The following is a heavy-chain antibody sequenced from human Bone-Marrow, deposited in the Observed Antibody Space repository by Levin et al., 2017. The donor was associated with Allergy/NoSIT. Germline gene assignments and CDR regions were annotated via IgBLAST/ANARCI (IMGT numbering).Heavy chain of an antibody. Sequence: GESLKISCAASGFTFSNYEMNWVRQAPGKGLEWISYISSSGDAIYYADSVKGRFTISRDNAKNSLYLQMSSLRAGDTGVYYCARPSYSSGGAWGQGTLVTVSS. CDR3: ARPSYSSGGA. J-gene: IGHJ5*02. D-gene: IGHD6-25*01. CDR1: GFTFSNYE. CDR2: ISSSGDAI. V-gene: IGHV3-48*03.